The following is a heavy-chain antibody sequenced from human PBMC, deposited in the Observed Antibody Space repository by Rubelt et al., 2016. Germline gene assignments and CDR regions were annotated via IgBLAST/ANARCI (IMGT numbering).Heavy chain of an antibody. Sequence: QVQLVESGGGVVQPGGSLRLSCAASGFIFSNYGMHWVRQAPGKGLEWVAVISYDGTNKDCAKSVEGRFTISRDTSKNTLYLQIASPGAEETAGDYCVRERWVGYSDCVDSGGQGTLVTVSS. CDR1: GFIFSNYG. J-gene: IGHJ4*02. D-gene: IGHD3-22*01. CDR2: ISYDGTNK. CDR3: VRERWVGYSDCVDS. V-gene: IGHV3-30*03.